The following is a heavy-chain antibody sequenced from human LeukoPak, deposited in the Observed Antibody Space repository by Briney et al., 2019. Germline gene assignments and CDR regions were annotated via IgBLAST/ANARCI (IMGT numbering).Heavy chain of an antibody. V-gene: IGHV1-2*06. D-gene: IGHD6-6*01. Sequence: ASVKVSCKASGYTFTGYYMHWVRQAPGQGLEWMGRINPNSGGTNYAQKFQGRVTMTRDTSISTAYMELSRLRSDDTAVYYCARDRGSSSSLGWFDPWGQGTLVTVSP. CDR3: ARDRGSSSSLGWFDP. CDR1: GYTFTGYY. J-gene: IGHJ5*02. CDR2: INPNSGGT.